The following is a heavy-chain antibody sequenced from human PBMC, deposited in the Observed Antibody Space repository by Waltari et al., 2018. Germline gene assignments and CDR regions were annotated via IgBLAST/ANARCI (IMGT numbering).Heavy chain of an antibody. V-gene: IGHV4-34*01. J-gene: IGHJ6*02. Sequence: QVQLQQWGAGLLKPSETLSLTCAVYGGSSSGYYWSWIRQPPGKGLEWIGEINHSGSTNYNPSLKSRVTISVDTSKNQFSLKLSSVTAADTAVYYCARSMVRGVIISYYGMDVWGQGTTVTVSS. CDR1: GGSSSGYY. CDR3: ARSMVRGVIISYYGMDV. CDR2: INHSGST. D-gene: IGHD3-10*01.